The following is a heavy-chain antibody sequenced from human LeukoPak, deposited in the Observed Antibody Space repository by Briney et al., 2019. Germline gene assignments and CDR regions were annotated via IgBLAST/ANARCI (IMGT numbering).Heavy chain of an antibody. Sequence: GGSLRLSCAASGFTFSSYWMSWVRQAPGKGLEWVANIKQDGSEKYYVDSVKGRFTISRDNAKNSLYLQMNSLRAEDTAVYYCARDPYNWNDFAFDIWGQGTMITVSS. CDR3: ARDPYNWNDFAFDI. CDR2: IKQDGSEK. J-gene: IGHJ3*02. V-gene: IGHV3-7*01. D-gene: IGHD1-1*01. CDR1: GFTFSSYW.